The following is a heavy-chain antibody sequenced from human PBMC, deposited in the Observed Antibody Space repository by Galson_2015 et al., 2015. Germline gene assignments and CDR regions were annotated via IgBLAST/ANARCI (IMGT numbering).Heavy chain of an antibody. Sequence: SLRLSCAASGFTFSSYAMHWVRQAPGKGLEWVAVISYDGSNKYYADSVKGRFTTSRDNSKNTLYLQMNSLRAEDTAVYYCARGYCSGGSCYEVYYYYGMDVWGQGTTVTVSS. J-gene: IGHJ6*02. CDR2: ISYDGSNK. CDR1: GFTFSSYA. D-gene: IGHD2-15*01. CDR3: ARGYCSGGSCYEVYYYYGMDV. V-gene: IGHV3-30-3*01.